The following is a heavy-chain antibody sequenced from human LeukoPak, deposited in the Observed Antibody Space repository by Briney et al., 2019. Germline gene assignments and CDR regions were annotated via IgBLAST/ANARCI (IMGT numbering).Heavy chain of an antibody. V-gene: IGHV3-23*01. CDR1: GFTFSSYS. Sequence: GGSLRLSRAASGFTFSSYSMGWVRQAPGKGLEWVSVINNFGGSTFYADSVKGRFTISRDNSKSTLYLQMNSLRAEDTAVYYCARYWNDRYFDYWGRGALVTVSS. CDR2: INNFGGST. CDR3: ARYWNDRYFDY. J-gene: IGHJ4*02. D-gene: IGHD1-1*01.